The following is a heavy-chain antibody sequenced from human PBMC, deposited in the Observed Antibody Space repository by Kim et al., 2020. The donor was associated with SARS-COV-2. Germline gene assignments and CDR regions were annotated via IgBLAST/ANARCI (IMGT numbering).Heavy chain of an antibody. Sequence: ASVKVSCKASGYTFTSYAMHWVRQAPGQRLEWMGWINAGNGNTKYSQKFQGRVTITRDTSASTAYMELSSLRSEDTAVYYCARDGCSGGSCYSTPNYWGQGTLVTVSS. V-gene: IGHV1-3*01. J-gene: IGHJ4*02. CDR3: ARDGCSGGSCYSTPNY. CDR2: INAGNGNT. CDR1: GYTFTSYA. D-gene: IGHD2-15*01.